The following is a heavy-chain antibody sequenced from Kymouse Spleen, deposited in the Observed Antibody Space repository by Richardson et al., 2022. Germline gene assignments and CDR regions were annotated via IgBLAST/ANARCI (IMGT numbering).Heavy chain of an antibody. CDR2: IYYSGST. CDR1: GGSISSSSYY. D-gene: IGHD3-10*01. Sequence: QLQLQESGPGLVKPSETLSLTCTVSGGSISSSSYYWGWIRQPPGKGLEWIGSIYYSGSTYYNPSLKSRVTISVDTSKNQFSLKLSSVTAADTAVYYCARALDYYGSGSYPDYWGQGTLVTVSS. J-gene: IGHJ4*02. CDR3: ARALDYYGSGSYPDY. V-gene: IGHV4-39*01.